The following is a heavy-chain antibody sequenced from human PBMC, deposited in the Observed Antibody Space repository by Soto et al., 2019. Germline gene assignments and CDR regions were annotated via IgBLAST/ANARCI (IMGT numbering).Heavy chain of an antibody. CDR3: GRDLYRLGYYAMDV. V-gene: IGHV1-18*04. CDR2: ISAYNGNT. Sequence: QVHLVQSGAEVKKPGASVKVSCKTSGYTFTTYGISWVRQAPGQGLEWMGWISAYNGNTNYAQKLQGRVTMTTDTSRRTAYRELGSLGFDDTAVYYCGRDLYRLGYYAMDVWGQGTTVTFPS. CDR1: GYTFTTYG. D-gene: IGHD2-8*01. J-gene: IGHJ6*02.